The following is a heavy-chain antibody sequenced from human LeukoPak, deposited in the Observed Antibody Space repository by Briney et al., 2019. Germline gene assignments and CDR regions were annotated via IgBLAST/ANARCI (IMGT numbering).Heavy chain of an antibody. D-gene: IGHD3-16*01. Sequence: SETLSLTCTVSGGSISSFYWSWLRQPPGKGLEWIGYISYSGSTNYNPSLKSRVTISVDTYKNQYSLKLSSVTAADTAMYYRAKYRVGDNWYFDLWGRGTLVTVSS. V-gene: IGHV4-59*01. J-gene: IGHJ2*01. CDR2: ISYSGST. CDR3: AKYRVGDNWYFDL. CDR1: GGSISSFY.